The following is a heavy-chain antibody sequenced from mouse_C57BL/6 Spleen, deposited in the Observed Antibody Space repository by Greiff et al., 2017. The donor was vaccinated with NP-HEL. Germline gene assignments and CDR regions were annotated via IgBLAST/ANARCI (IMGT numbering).Heavy chain of an antibody. CDR3: ARGIGYYGSSYYFDY. CDR1: GYTFTSYW. D-gene: IGHD1-1*01. V-gene: IGHV1-55*01. J-gene: IGHJ2*01. Sequence: VQLQQPGAELVKPGASVKMSCKASGYTFTSYWITWVKQRPGQGLEWIGDIYPGSGSTNYNEKFKSKATLTVDTSSSTAYMQLSSLTSEDSAVYYCARGIGYYGSSYYFDYWGQGTTLTVSS. CDR2: IYPGSGST.